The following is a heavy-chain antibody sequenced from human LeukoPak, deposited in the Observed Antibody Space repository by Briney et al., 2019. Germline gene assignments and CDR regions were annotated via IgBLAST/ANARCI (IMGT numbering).Heavy chain of an antibody. V-gene: IGHV1-2*02. CDR1: GYTFTGYY. D-gene: IGHD3-10*01. Sequence: ASVKVSCKASGYTFTGYYMHWVRQAPGQGLEWMGWINPNSGGTNYAQKFQGRVTMTRDTSISTAYMELTRLRSDDTAVYFCARVKARGQPTLGYWGQGTLVTVSS. CDR2: INPNSGGT. J-gene: IGHJ4*02. CDR3: ARVKARGQPTLGY.